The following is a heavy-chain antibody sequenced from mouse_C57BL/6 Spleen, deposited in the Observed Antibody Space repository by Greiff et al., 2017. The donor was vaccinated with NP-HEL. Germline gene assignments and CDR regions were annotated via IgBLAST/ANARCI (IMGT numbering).Heavy chain of an antibody. V-gene: IGHV3-6*01. CDR1: GYSITSGYY. J-gene: IGHJ4*01. CDR2: ISYDGSN. CDR3: ARADYDYDVDYAMDY. Sequence: EVKLVESGPGLVKPSQSLSLTCSVTGYSITSGYYWNWIRQFPGNKLEWMGYISYDGSNNYNPSLKNRISITRDTSKNQFFLKLNSVTTEDTATYYCARADYDYDVDYAMDYWGQGTSVTVSS. D-gene: IGHD2-4*01.